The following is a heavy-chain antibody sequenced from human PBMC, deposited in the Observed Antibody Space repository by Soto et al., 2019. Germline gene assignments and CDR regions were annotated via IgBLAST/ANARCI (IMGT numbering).Heavy chain of an antibody. V-gene: IGHV3-9*01. CDR3: VKGRQAGFSPSDY. J-gene: IGHJ4*02. CDR2: ITWNSGSI. Sequence: EVQLVESGGGLVQPGRSLRLSCAVSGIAFDDYAMHWVRQVPGMGLEWVSGITWNSGSIGYADSVKGRFTISRDNAKNSLYLQMNSLRGEDTALYYCVKGRQAGFSPSDYWGQGTLVTVSS. D-gene: IGHD3-10*01. CDR1: GIAFDDYA.